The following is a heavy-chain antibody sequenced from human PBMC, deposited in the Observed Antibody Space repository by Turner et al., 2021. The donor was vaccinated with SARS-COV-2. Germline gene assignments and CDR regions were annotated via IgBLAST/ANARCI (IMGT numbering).Heavy chain of an antibody. CDR3: AGGRKTESAGWLDP. CDR2: INPSGRV. V-gene: IGHV4-34*08. CDR1: RGTFRGAN. J-gene: IGHJ5*02. Sequence: QVHLYQWGAGLLTPSENLSLTCSLYRGTFRGANCTWVRQTPGKVLEWIAEINPSGRVYYNPSLKDRVTVSLDTFQSKFSLKMNSVTAAYTGVYYCAGGRKTESAGWLDPWGHGTPVTVSS. D-gene: IGHD3-16*01.